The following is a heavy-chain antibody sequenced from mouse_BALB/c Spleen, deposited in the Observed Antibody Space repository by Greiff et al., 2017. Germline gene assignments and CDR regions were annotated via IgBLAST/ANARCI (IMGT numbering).Heavy chain of an antibody. CDR2: ISYSGST. CDR1: GYSITSDYA. V-gene: IGHV3-2*02. Sequence: EVKLMESGPGLVKPSQSLSLTCTVTGYSITSDYAWNWIRQFPGNKLEWMGYISYSGSTSYNPSLKSRISITRDTSKNQFFLQLNSVTTEDTATYYCALYGNYYFDDWGQGTTLTVSS. CDR3: ALYGNYYFDD. J-gene: IGHJ2*01. D-gene: IGHD2-1*01.